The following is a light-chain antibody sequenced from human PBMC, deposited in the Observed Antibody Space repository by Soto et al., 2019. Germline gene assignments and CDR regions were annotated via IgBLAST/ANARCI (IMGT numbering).Light chain of an antibody. Sequence: DLPMTQSPSSLSASVGDGVTITCRASQSIGNHVNWYQQQSGKAPKLLISGASSLQSGVPSRFSGSGSGTDFTLTIDTLQPEDFATYSCQQTYGLPTFGPGTTVAVK. V-gene: IGKV1-39*01. J-gene: IGKJ3*01. CDR3: QQTYGLPT. CDR1: QSIGNH. CDR2: GAS.